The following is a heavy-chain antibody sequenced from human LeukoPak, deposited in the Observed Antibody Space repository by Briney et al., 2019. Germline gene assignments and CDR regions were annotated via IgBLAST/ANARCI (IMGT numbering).Heavy chain of an antibody. J-gene: IGHJ4*02. CDR2: IYSGGST. V-gene: IGHV3-66*01. CDR3: ASPAHYDVLTGYYSNYDY. D-gene: IGHD3-9*01. CDR1: GFTVSSNY. Sequence: GGSLRLSCAASGFTVSSNYMSWVRQAPGKGLEWVSVIYSGGSTYYADSVKGRFTISRDSSKNTLYLQMNSLRAEDTAVYYCASPAHYDVLTGYYSNYDYWGQGTLVTVSS.